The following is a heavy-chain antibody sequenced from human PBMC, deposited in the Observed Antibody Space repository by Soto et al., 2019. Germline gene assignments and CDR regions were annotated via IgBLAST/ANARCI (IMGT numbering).Heavy chain of an antibody. D-gene: IGHD2-2*01. J-gene: IGHJ4*02. CDR2: MNPNSGNT. Sequence: VASVKVSCKASGYTFTSYDINWVRQATGQGLEWMGWMNPNSGNTGYAQKFQGRVTMTRNTPISTAYMELSSLRSEDTAVYYCARGFEPMGIVVVPAAMSDWGQGTLVTVSS. CDR1: GYTFTSYD. V-gene: IGHV1-8*01. CDR3: ARGFEPMGIVVVPAAMSD.